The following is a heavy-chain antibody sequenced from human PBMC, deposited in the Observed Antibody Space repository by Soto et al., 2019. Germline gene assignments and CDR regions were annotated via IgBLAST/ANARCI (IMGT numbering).Heavy chain of an antibody. D-gene: IGHD6-13*01. CDR1: GGSISSYY. J-gene: IGHJ6*02. CDR2: IYYSGST. Sequence: QVQLQESGPGLVKPSETLSLTCTVSGGSISSYYWSWIRQPPGKGLEWIGYIYYSGSTKYNPSLKRRVTISVDTSKNQFSLKLSSVTAADTAVYYCARYSSSWPQGMDVWGQGTTVTVSS. V-gene: IGHV4-59*08. CDR3: ARYSSSWPQGMDV.